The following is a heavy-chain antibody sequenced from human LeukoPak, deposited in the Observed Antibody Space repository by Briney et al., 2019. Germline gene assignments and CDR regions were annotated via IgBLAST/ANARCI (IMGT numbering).Heavy chain of an antibody. Sequence: GGSLRLSCAASGFTFSSYWMHWVRQAPGKGLVWVSRINSDGSSTSYADSVKGRFTISRDNAKNTLYLQMNSLRAEDTAVYYCAKVPEPSYDYVWGSYRYTLDYWGQGTLVTVSS. V-gene: IGHV3-74*01. D-gene: IGHD3-16*02. J-gene: IGHJ4*02. CDR2: INSDGSST. CDR3: AKVPEPSYDYVWGSYRYTLDY. CDR1: GFTFSSYW.